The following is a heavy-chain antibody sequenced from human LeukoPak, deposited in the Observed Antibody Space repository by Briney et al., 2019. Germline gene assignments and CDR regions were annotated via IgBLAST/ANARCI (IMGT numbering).Heavy chain of an antibody. D-gene: IGHD2-2*01. CDR2: TTGGGDRT. J-gene: IGHJ5*02. CDR1: GFTFRSYA. Sequence: GGSLRLFCAASGFTFRSYAMHWVRLAPRKGLEWVSATTGGGDRTYYADSVKARFTISRDNSKNTLYLQMNSLRADDTAVYYCAKDRATLVVPASSPTNWFDPWGQGILVTVSS. CDR3: AKDRATLVVPASSPTNWFDP. V-gene: IGHV3-23*01.